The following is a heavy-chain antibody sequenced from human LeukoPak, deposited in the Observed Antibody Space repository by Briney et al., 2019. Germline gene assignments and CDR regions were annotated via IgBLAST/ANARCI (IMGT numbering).Heavy chain of an antibody. Sequence: ASVKVSCKASGYTFTSYGISWVRQAPGQGLEWMGWISAYNGNTNYAQKLQGRVTMTTDTSTSTAYMELSRLRSDDTAVYYCARRGRRYPMDWFDPWGQGTLVTVSS. D-gene: IGHD4-17*01. CDR2: ISAYNGNT. CDR3: ARRGRRYPMDWFDP. J-gene: IGHJ5*02. CDR1: GYTFTSYG. V-gene: IGHV1-18*01.